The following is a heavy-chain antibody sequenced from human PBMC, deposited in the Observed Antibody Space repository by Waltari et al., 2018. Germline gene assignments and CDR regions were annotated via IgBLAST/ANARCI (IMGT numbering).Heavy chain of an antibody. CDR3: ARETIGAAFDI. J-gene: IGHJ3*02. CDR1: GGSISSYY. Sequence: QVQLQESGPGLVKPSETLSLTCTVSGGSISSYYWSWIRQPPGKGLEWIGYIYYSGSTNYNPPLKSRVTISVDTSKNQFSLKLSAVNAADTAVYYCARETIGAAFDIWGQGTMVTVSS. V-gene: IGHV4-59*01. CDR2: IYYSGST. D-gene: IGHD2-15*01.